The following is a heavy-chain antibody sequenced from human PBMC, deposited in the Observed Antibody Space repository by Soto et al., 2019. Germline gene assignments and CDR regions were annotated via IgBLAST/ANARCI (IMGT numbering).Heavy chain of an antibody. V-gene: IGHV1-69*13. D-gene: IGHD2-15*01. Sequence: ASVKVSCKASGGTFSSYAISWVRQAPGQGLEWMGGIIPIFGTANYAQKFQGRVTITADESTSTAYMELSSLRSEDTAVYYCARTARYCSGGSCLPYYYYYGMDVWGQGTTVTVSS. CDR2: IIPIFGTA. CDR3: ARTARYCSGGSCLPYYYYYGMDV. J-gene: IGHJ6*02. CDR1: GGTFSSYA.